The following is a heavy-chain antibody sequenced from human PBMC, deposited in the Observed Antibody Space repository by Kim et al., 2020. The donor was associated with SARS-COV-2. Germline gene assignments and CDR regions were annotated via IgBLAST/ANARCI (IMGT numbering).Heavy chain of an antibody. Sequence: GGSLRLSCAASGFTFSNAWMSWVRQAPGKGLEWVGRINSKTDGGTTDYAAPVKGRFTISRDDSTNTLYLQMNSLKTEDTAVYCGTIGSSTRYYYYVGMDVWGDGTPGTVSS. CDR2: INSKTDGGTT. CDR1: GFTFSNAW. J-gene: IGHJ6*04. D-gene: IGHD6-13*01. CDR3: TIGSSTRYYYYVGMDV. V-gene: IGHV3-15*01.